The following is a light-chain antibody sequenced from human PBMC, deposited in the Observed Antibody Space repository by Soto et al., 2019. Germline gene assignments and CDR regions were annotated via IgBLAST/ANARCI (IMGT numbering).Light chain of an antibody. CDR2: EVN. J-gene: IGLJ3*02. Sequence: QSALTQPPSASGSPGQSVTISRTGTSSDVGGYNYVSWYQQHPGKAPKLMIYEVNKRPSGVPARFSGSKSANTASLTVSGLQAEDEADYYCQSYDSSLSVWVFGGGTKLTVL. CDR1: SSDVGGYNY. V-gene: IGLV2-8*01. CDR3: QSYDSSLSVWV.